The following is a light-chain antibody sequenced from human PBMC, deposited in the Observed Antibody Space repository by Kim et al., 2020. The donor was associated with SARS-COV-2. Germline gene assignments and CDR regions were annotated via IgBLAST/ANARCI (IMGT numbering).Light chain of an antibody. J-gene: IGLJ2*01. CDR2: TSD. CDR1: SSNVGSNY. V-gene: IGLV1-47*01. Sequence: QSVLTQPPSASGTPGQRVTISCSGSSSNVGSNYVSWYQQLPGTAPKLLIYTSDQRPSGVPDRFSGSKSGTSASLAISGLRSEDEADYYCAAWDDSLSDVVFGGGTQLTVL. CDR3: AAWDDSLSDVV.